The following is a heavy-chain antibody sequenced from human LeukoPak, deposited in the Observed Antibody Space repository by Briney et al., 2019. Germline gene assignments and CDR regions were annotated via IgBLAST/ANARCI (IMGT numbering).Heavy chain of an antibody. V-gene: IGHV3-15*01. Sequence: GGSLRLSCAASGFTFSNAWMSWVRQAPGKGLEWVGRIKSKTDGGTTDYAAPVKGRFTISRDDSKNTLYLQMNSLKTEDTAVYYCTTAVVMITFGGVIVPNYWGQGTLVTVSS. D-gene: IGHD3-16*02. J-gene: IGHJ4*02. CDR1: GFTFSNAW. CDR2: IKSKTDGGTT. CDR3: TTAVVMITFGGVIVPNY.